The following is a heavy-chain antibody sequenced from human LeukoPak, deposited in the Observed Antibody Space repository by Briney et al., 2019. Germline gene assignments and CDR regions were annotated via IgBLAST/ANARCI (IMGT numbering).Heavy chain of an antibody. CDR1: GFTFSNAW. D-gene: IGHD2-21*02. V-gene: IGHV3-15*01. Sequence: GGSLRLSCAASGFTFSNAWMSWVRQAPGKGLEWVGRIKSKTDGGTTDYAAPVKGRFTISRDDSKNTLYLQMNSLKTEDTAVYYCTTLIVVVTAMDAFDIWGQGTMVTVSS. CDR2: IKSKTDGGTT. J-gene: IGHJ3*02. CDR3: TTLIVVVTAMDAFDI.